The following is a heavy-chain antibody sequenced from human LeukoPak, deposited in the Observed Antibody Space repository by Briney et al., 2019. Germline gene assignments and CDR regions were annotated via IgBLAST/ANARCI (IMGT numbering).Heavy chain of an antibody. D-gene: IGHD6-6*01. CDR2: IIPIFGTA. CDR3: ARRYIAARPYDYYMDV. V-gene: IGHV1-69*05. CDR1: GGTFSSYA. Sequence: SVNVSCKASGGTFSSYAISWVRQAPGQGLEWMGGIIPIFGTANYAQKFQGRVTITTDDSTSTAYMELSSLRSEDTAVYYCARRYIAARPYDYYMDVWGKGTTVTVSS. J-gene: IGHJ6*03.